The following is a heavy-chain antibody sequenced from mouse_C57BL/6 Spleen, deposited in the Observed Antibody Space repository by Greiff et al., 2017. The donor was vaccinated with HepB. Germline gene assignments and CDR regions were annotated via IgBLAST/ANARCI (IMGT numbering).Heavy chain of an antibody. V-gene: IGHV5-4*01. D-gene: IGHD2-4*01. CDR3: AREIYYDYDGESYFDY. CDR2: ISDGGSYT. CDR1: GFTFSSYA. J-gene: IGHJ2*01. Sequence: EVQRVESGGGLVKPGGSLKLSCAASGFTFSSYAMSWVRQTPEKRLEWVATISDGGSYTYYPDNVKGRFTISRDNAKNNLYLQMSHLKSEDTAMYYCAREIYYDYDGESYFDYWGQGTTLTVSS.